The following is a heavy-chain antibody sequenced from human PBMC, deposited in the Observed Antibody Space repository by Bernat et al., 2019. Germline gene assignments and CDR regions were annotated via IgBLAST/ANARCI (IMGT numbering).Heavy chain of an antibody. CDR1: GFTFSSYW. D-gene: IGHD5-18*01. Sequence: EVQLVESGGGLVQPGGSLRLSCAASGFTFSSYWMHWVRQAPGKGLVWVSRINSDGSSTSYADSVKGRFTIPRDNAKNTLYLQMNSLRDEDTAVYYCARGGYSYGYFWFDPWGQGTLVTVSS. J-gene: IGHJ5*02. CDR3: ARGGYSYGYFWFDP. V-gene: IGHV3-74*01. CDR2: INSDGSST.